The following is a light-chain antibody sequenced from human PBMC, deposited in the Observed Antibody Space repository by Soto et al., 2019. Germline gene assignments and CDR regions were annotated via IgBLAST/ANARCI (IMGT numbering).Light chain of an antibody. V-gene: IGKV3-20*01. J-gene: IGKJ1*01. CDR1: QIGSGNY. Sequence: LVLTQSPGTLSLSPGETAALSCRASQIGSGNYLSWYQQKPDQAPRLLIYATSTRATGIPDRFSGSGSATDFTLTINRLESEDSAVYFCQHFGYPQWTFGRGTKVDI. CDR2: ATS. CDR3: QHFGYPQWT.